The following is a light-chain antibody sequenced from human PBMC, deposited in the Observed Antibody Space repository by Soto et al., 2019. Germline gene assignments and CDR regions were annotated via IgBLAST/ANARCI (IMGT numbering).Light chain of an antibody. CDR2: WAS. CDR3: QQYYNTPPT. V-gene: IGKV4-1*01. J-gene: IGKJ5*01. Sequence: DIVMTQSPDSLAVSLGERATINCRSSQSVLYSSNNKNYLAWYQQKPGQPPKLLIYWASTRESGVPDRFIGSGSGTDFTLTISSLQAEDVAVYSCQQYYNTPPTFGLGTRLEIK. CDR1: QSVLYSSNNKNY.